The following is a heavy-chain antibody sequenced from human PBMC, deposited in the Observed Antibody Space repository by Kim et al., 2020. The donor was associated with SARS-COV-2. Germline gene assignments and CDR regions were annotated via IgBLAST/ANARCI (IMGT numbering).Heavy chain of an antibody. CDR3: ARHGYDSSGYYYYYFDY. J-gene: IGHJ4*02. D-gene: IGHD3-22*01. Sequence: SETLSLTCTVSGGSISSSSYYWGWIRQPPGKGLEWIGSIYYSGSTYYNPSLKSRVTISVDTSKNQFSLKLSSVTAADTAVYYCARHGYDSSGYYYYYFDYWGQGTLVTVSS. V-gene: IGHV4-39*01. CDR1: GGSISSSSYY. CDR2: IYYSGST.